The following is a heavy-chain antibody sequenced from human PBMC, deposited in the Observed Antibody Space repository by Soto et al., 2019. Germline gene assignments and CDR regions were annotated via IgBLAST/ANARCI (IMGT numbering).Heavy chain of an antibody. V-gene: IGHV4-39*07. CDR2: IYYSGST. Sequence: SETLSLTCTVSGGSISSSSYYWGWIRQPPGKGLEWIGSIYYSGSTYYNPSLKSRVTISVDTSKNQFSLKLSSVTAADTAVYYCARDRLAGYCSGGSCYHRSDAFDIWGQGTMVTVSS. CDR1: GGSISSSSYY. J-gene: IGHJ3*02. CDR3: ARDRLAGYCSGGSCYHRSDAFDI. D-gene: IGHD2-15*01.